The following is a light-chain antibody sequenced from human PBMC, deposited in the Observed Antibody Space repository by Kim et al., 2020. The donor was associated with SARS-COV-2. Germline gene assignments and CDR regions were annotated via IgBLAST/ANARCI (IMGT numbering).Light chain of an antibody. CDR1: SSDVGGYNY. Sequence: GQSVTISCTGTSSDVGGYNYVSWYQQHPGKAPKLMIYAVNKRPSGVPDRFSGSKFGNTASLTVSGLQAEDEADYYCSSFAGNYNCVFGTGTKVTVL. CDR2: AVN. J-gene: IGLJ1*01. V-gene: IGLV2-8*01. CDR3: SSFAGNYNCV.